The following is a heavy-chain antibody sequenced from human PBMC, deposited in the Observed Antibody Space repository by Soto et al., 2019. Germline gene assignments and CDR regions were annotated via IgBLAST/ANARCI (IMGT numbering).Heavy chain of an antibody. D-gene: IGHD1-26*01. V-gene: IGHV4-59*11. CDR2: IYYRGST. J-gene: IGHJ6*02. Sequence: XETLSLTCTVSGGSISSHYWSWVRQAPGKGLEWIGHIYYRGSTTYNPPLRSRSTISVDTSNNQFSLKLNSVTTADTAVYYCARDGREASGMDVWGQGNKVTVSS. CDR1: GGSISSHY. CDR3: ARDGREASGMDV.